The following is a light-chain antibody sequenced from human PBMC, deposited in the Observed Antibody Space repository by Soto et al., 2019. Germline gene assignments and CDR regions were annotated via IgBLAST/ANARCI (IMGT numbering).Light chain of an antibody. Sequence: QSVLTQPRSVSGSPGQSVTISCTGTSSDVGTYNSVSWYQQHPGKAPKLMIYDVNKRPSGVPDRFSGSMSGNTASLTISGLQADDEADYHCSSYTSGSTLYVFGTGTKVTVL. CDR3: SSYTSGSTLYV. CDR2: DVN. CDR1: SSDVGTYNS. V-gene: IGLV2-11*01. J-gene: IGLJ1*01.